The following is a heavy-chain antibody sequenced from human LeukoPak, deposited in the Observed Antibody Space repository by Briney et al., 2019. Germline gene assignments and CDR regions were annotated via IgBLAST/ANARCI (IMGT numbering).Heavy chain of an antibody. CDR3: ARAPHSAHYGGNPEGMDV. V-gene: IGHV4-39*07. CDR2: MYYSGST. Sequence: ASETLSLTCTVSGGSISNSSYYWGWIRQPPGKGLEWIGSMYYSGSTYYNPSLKSRVTISVDTSKNQFSLNLSSVTAADTAVYYCARAPHSAHYGGNPEGMDVWGQGTTVTVSS. J-gene: IGHJ6*02. CDR1: GGSISNSSYY. D-gene: IGHD4-23*01.